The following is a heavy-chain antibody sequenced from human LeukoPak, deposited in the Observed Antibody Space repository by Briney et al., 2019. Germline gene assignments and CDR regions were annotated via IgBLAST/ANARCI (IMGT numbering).Heavy chain of an antibody. Sequence: GASVNVSCKASGYTFTRYDINWVRQATGQGLEWMGWMNPNSGNTGYSQNFQSRVTMTSNTLISTAYMEMSSLRCEEAVVYYCGRGYFTPCIDSWGQGTLVTVSS. D-gene: IGHD2/OR15-2a*01. V-gene: IGHV1-8*01. J-gene: IGHJ4*02. CDR3: GRGYFTPCIDS. CDR1: GYTFTRYD. CDR2: MNPNSGNT.